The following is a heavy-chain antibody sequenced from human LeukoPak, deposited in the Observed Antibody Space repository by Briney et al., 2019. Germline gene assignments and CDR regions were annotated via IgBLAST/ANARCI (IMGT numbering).Heavy chain of an antibody. J-gene: IGHJ4*02. Sequence: GGSLRLSCAASGFAFTSYSMNWVRQAPGKGLEWVSTISGGGGSTYYADSAKGRFTISRDNSKNTLYLQVNSLRAEDTAVYYCAKGGKWDVTPFDYWGQGTLVTVSS. CDR1: GFAFTSYS. CDR2: ISGGGGST. V-gene: IGHV3-23*01. CDR3: AKGGKWDVTPFDY. D-gene: IGHD1-26*01.